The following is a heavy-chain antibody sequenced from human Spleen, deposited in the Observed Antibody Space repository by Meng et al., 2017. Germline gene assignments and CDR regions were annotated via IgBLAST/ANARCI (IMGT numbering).Heavy chain of an antibody. CDR2: IDTNDYI. J-gene: IGHJ4*02. CDR3: ARDLALDRGVIPFDY. Sequence: GESLKISCAASGFTVSSHRMTWVRQAPGKGLEWVSSIDTNDYIYYADSVKGRLTISRDNAKNSLYLQMNSLRVEDTAVYYCARDLALDRGVIPFDYWGQGSLVTVSS. V-gene: IGHV3-21*06. CDR1: GFTVSSHR. D-gene: IGHD3-10*01.